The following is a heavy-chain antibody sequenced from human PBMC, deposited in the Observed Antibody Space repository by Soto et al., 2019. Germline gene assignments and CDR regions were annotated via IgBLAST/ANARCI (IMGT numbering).Heavy chain of an antibody. CDR1: GGSISSGGYY. CDR3: ARDVRSGSYFWYFEL. V-gene: IGHV4-31*03. D-gene: IGHD1-26*01. Sequence: QVQLQESGPGLVKPSQTLSLTCTVSGGSISSGGYYWSWIRQHPGKGLEWIGYIYYSGSTYYNPSLESRVPISVDTSKNQFSLKLSSVTAADTAVYYCARDVRSGSYFWYFELWGRGTLVTVSS. CDR2: IYYSGST. J-gene: IGHJ2*01.